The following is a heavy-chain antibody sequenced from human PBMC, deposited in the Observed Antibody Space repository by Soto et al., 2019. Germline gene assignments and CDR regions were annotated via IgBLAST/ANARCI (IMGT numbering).Heavy chain of an antibody. CDR2: ISKDGSNK. D-gene: IGHD5-12*01. CDR1: GITFSSDA. CDR3: ARAPYSGYDLAYFAN. V-gene: IGHV3-30-3*01. Sequence: QVQLVESGGGVLQPGRSLRLSCAASGITFSSDAMHWVRQAPGKGLEWVAVISKDGSNKYYADSVKGRLTISRDNSKKTLYLQMNSRRAEDTAVYYCARAPYSGYDLAYFANWGQGTLVTVSA. J-gene: IGHJ4*02.